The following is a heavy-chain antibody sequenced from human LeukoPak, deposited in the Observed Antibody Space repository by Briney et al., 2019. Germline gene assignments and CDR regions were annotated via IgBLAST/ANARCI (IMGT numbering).Heavy chain of an antibody. CDR2: IWYDGSNK. CDR1: GFTFSSYA. V-gene: IGHV3-33*01. J-gene: IGHJ4*02. D-gene: IGHD6-19*01. Sequence: PGRSLRLSCAASGFTFSSYAMHLVRQAPGKGLELVAVIWYDGSNKYYADSVKGRFTISRDHSKNTLYLQMKSLRAEDTAVYYCARELEIAVAGTLGYWGQGTLVTVSS. CDR3: ARELEIAVAGTLGY.